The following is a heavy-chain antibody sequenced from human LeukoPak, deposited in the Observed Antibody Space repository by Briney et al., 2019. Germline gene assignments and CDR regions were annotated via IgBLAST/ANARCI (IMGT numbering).Heavy chain of an antibody. CDR2: IYWNGGNT. V-gene: IGHV3-20*04. D-gene: IGHD6-13*01. J-gene: IGHJ6*03. CDR1: GFTFDDYG. CDR3: ARDGRSGIAAAGHEYYYYYYYMDV. Sequence: GGSLRLSCAASGFTFDDYGMSWVRQAPGKGLEWVSGIYWNGGNTGYADSVKGRFTISRDNAKNSLYLQMNSLRAEDTALYYCARDGRSGIAAAGHEYYYYYYYMDVWGKGTTVTVSS.